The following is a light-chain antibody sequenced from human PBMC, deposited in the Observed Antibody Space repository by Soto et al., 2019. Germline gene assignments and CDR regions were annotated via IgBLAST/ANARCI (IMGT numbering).Light chain of an antibody. V-gene: IGKV1-5*01. CDR3: QQYNSYWT. Sequence: IHRTDSPATLSASVLYRVTITFRASQSISSWLAWYQQKPGKAPKLLIYDASSLESGVPSRFSGSGSGTEFTLTISSLQPDDFATYYCQQYNSYWTFGQGTKVDI. CDR2: DAS. CDR1: QSISSW. J-gene: IGKJ1*01.